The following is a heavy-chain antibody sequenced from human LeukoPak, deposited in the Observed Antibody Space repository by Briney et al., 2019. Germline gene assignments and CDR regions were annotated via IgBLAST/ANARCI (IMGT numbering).Heavy chain of an antibody. J-gene: IGHJ4*02. CDR2: INPNSGGT. Sequence: ASVKVSCKASGYTFTGYYMHWVRKAPGQGLEWMGWINPNSGGTNYAQKFQGRVTMTRDTSITAAYMALTRLTSDDTAVYYCARDPGSGISPGHFDYWGQGTLVTVSS. CDR1: GYTFTGYY. V-gene: IGHV1-2*02. CDR3: ARDPGSGISPGHFDY. D-gene: IGHD3-3*01.